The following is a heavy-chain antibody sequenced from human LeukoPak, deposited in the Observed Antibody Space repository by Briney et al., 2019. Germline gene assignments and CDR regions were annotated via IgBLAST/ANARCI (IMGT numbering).Heavy chain of an antibody. J-gene: IGHJ4*02. Sequence: ASVKVSCXASGYTFTSYYMHWVRQAPGQGLEWMGIINPSGGSTSYAQKFQGRVTMTRDTSTSTVYMELSGLRSEDTAVYYCARGSAFVTTVTTAIYWGQGTLVTVSS. V-gene: IGHV1-46*01. CDR1: GYTFTSYY. CDR2: INPSGGST. CDR3: ARGSAFVTTVTTAIY. D-gene: IGHD4-17*01.